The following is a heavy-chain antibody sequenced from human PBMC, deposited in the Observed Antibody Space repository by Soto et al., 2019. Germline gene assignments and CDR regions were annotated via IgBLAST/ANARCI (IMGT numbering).Heavy chain of an antibody. D-gene: IGHD3-10*01. CDR2: ISDSGST. CDR1: GASMGRYY. Sequence: PSETLSLTCTVSGASMGRYYWSWIRQSPGKGLEWIGYISDSGSTNYSPSLRSRVTISLETSKSQFSLKLSSVTVADTAVYYCARVDYYGACTYLLDSRGPASLVT. V-gene: IGHV4-59*01. CDR3: ARVDYYGACTYLLDS. J-gene: IGHJ4*02.